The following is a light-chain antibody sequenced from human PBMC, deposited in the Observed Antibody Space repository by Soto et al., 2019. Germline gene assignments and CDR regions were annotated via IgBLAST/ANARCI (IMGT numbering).Light chain of an antibody. CDR3: QQLSSYPST. Sequence: IQLTQSPSSLSASVGDRVTITCRASQGIGSYLAWYQQKPGEAPKLLIYAASTLQSGVPSRFSSSGSGTDFALTISSLQAEDFATYYCQQLSSYPSTFGGGTKVEIK. J-gene: IGKJ4*01. CDR2: AAS. CDR1: QGIGSY. V-gene: IGKV1-9*01.